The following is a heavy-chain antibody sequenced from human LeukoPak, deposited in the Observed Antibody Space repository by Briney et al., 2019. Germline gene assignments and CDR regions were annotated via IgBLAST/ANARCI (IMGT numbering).Heavy chain of an antibody. CDR2: ISSSSSYI. V-gene: IGHV3-21*01. J-gene: IGHJ4*02. D-gene: IGHD6-13*01. CDR3: ARDFSPLLYSSGWYYFDY. Sequence: PGGSLRLSCAASGFTLSSYSMNWVRQAPGKGLEWVSSISSSSSYIYYADSVKGRFTISRDNAKNSLYLQMNSLRAEDTAVYYCARDFSPLLYSSGWYYFDYWGQGTLVTVSS. CDR1: GFTLSSYS.